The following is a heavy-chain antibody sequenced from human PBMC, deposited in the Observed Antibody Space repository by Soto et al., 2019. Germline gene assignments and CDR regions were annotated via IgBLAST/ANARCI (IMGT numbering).Heavy chain of an antibody. CDR2: ISWNSGSI. J-gene: IGHJ3*02. CDR3: AKDMVAAAGTEAFDI. Sequence: DVQLVESGGGLVQPGRSLRLSCAASGFTFDDYAMHWVRRAPGKGLEWVSGISWNSGSIGYADSVKGRFTISRDNAKNSLYLQMNSLRAEDTALYYCAKDMVAAAGTEAFDIWGQGTMVTVSS. D-gene: IGHD6-13*01. V-gene: IGHV3-9*01. CDR1: GFTFDDYA.